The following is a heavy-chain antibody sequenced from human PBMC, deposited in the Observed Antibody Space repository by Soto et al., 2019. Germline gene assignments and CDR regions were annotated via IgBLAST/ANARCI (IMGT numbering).Heavy chain of an antibody. CDR1: GGSISSYY. Sequence: SETLSLTCTVSGGSISSYYWSWIRQPPGKGLEWIGYIYYSGSTNYNPSLKSRVTISVDTSKNQFSLKLSSVTAADTAVYYCARVPMTTVVPFDYWGQGTLVTVSS. V-gene: IGHV4-59*01. CDR2: IYYSGST. D-gene: IGHD4-17*01. J-gene: IGHJ4*02. CDR3: ARVPMTTVVPFDY.